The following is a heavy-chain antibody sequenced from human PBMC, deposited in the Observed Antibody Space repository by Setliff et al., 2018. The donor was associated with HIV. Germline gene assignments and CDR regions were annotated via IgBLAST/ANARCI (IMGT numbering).Heavy chain of an antibody. Sequence: PGGSLRLSCAASGFTFDDYAVHWVRQAPGKGLEWVSGISWNSVSIGYADSVKGRFTISRDISKNTLYLQMNSLRAEDTAVYYCTKERYGSTGYDFWGQGTLVTVSS. CDR3: TKERYGSTGYDF. CDR1: GFTFDDYA. V-gene: IGHV3-9*01. CDR2: ISWNSVSI. J-gene: IGHJ4*02. D-gene: IGHD3-22*01.